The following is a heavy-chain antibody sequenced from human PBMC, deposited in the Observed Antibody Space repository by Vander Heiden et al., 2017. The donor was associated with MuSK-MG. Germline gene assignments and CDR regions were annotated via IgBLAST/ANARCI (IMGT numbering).Heavy chain of an antibody. Sequence: QVQLVQSGAEVKKPGASVKVSCKASGYPFTGYYILWLRLAPGQGLEWIGWINPNSGGTNYAQQFQGRVTMTRDTSISTAYMELSRLRSDDTAVYYCASYGDYPPYGMDVWGQGTTVTVSS. CDR1: GYPFTGYY. D-gene: IGHD4-17*01. V-gene: IGHV1-2*02. CDR3: ASYGDYPPYGMDV. J-gene: IGHJ6*02. CDR2: INPNSGGT.